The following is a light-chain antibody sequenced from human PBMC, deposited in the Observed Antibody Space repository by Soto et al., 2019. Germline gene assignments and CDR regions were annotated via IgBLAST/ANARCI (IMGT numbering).Light chain of an antibody. V-gene: IGKV1-5*01. CDR1: QRISGW. CDR2: DVS. J-gene: IGKJ1*01. Sequence: DIQMTQSPSTLSASVGDTLTITCRASQRISGWLAWHQQKPGKXPKXXIYDVSALKRGVPPRFSGSGSGTELTITISSLQPDDFETYHCQQYATFPRTFGQGTKVDIK. CDR3: QQYATFPRT.